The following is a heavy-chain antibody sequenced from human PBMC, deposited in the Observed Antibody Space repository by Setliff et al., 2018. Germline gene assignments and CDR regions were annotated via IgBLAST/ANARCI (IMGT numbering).Heavy chain of an antibody. CDR2: IYPGDYDT. D-gene: IGHD3-3*01. CDR1: GYSFTTYW. J-gene: IGHJ4*02. Sequence: PGESLKISCKASGYSFTTYWIAWVRQMPGKGLEWMGVIYPGDYDTSYSPSFQGRVTISVDKSSNTAYPQWSSLKASDTAMYYCARDTNYEGAYDSWGQGTLVTVSS. V-gene: IGHV5-51*01. CDR3: ARDTNYEGAYDS.